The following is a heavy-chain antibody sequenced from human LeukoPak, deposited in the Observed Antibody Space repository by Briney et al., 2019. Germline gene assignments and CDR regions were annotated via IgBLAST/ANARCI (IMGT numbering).Heavy chain of an antibody. V-gene: IGHV3-23*01. J-gene: IGHJ4*02. CDR1: GFTFSSYA. CDR3: ARVRCSSTSCYFALDY. CDR2: ISGSGGST. Sequence: GGSLRLSCAASGFTFSSYAMSWVRQAPGKGLEWVSAISGSGGSTYYADSVKGRFTISRDNSKNTLYLQMNSLRAEDTAVYYCARVRCSSTSCYFALDYWGQGTLVTVSS. D-gene: IGHD2-2*01.